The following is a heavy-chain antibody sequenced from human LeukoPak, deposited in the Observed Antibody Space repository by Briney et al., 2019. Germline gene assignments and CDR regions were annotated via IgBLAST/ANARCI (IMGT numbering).Heavy chain of an antibody. V-gene: IGHV3-23*01. J-gene: IGHJ4*02. CDR1: GFTFSSYA. Sequence: PGGSLRLSCAASGFTFSSYAMSWVRQAPGKGLEWVSAISGSGGSTYYADSVKGRFTISRDNAKNSLYLQMNSLRAEDTAVYYCARASLTYYDFWSGYGDYWGQGTTVTVSS. D-gene: IGHD3-3*01. CDR3: ARASLTYYDFWSGYGDY. CDR2: ISGSGGST.